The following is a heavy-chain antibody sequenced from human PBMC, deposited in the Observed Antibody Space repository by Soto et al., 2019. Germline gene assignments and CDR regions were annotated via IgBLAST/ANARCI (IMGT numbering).Heavy chain of an antibody. CDR2: IIPILGET. CDR3: ARGLGGRMDD. CDR1: GTIFSSYT. Sequence: QVQLVQSGAEVKKPGSSVRVSCKASGTIFSSYTISWVRQAPGQGLEWMGRIIPILGETNSAQKFQDRVTIPADKSTNTAYMELNSVRLEDTAVYYCARGLGGRMDDWGQGTTVTVSS. J-gene: IGHJ6*02. V-gene: IGHV1-69*08. D-gene: IGHD3-16*01.